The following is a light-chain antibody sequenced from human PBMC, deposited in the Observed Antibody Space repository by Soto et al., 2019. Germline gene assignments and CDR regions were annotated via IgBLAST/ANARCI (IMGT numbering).Light chain of an antibody. CDR1: SSNIGSNY. J-gene: IGLJ2*01. CDR2: RST. V-gene: IGLV1-47*01. Sequence: QAVVTQPPSASGTPGQRFTISCSGSSSNIGSNYVYWYQQLPATAPKLLIYRSTQRPSGVPDRFSGSKSGTSASLAISGLRSEDEADYYCAAWDDSLSGVLFGGGTKLTVL. CDR3: AAWDDSLSGVL.